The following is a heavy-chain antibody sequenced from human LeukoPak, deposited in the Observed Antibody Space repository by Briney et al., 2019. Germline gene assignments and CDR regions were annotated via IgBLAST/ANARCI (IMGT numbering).Heavy chain of an antibody. Sequence: GTSVKVSCKASGYTFTSYGISWVRQAPGQGLEWMGWISAYNGNTNYAQKLQGRVTMTTDTSTSTAYMELRSLRSDDTAVYYCARDYDGSSGWYLDFDYWGQGTLVTVSS. CDR1: GYTFTSYG. V-gene: IGHV1-18*01. J-gene: IGHJ4*02. CDR3: ARDYDGSSGWYLDFDY. CDR2: ISAYNGNT. D-gene: IGHD6-19*01.